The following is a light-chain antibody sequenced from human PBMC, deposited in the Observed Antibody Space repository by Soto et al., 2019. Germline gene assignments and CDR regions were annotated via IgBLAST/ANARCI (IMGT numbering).Light chain of an antibody. CDR3: QQYNSYST. CDR1: QSISNW. J-gene: IGKJ1*01. CDR2: DAS. V-gene: IGKV1-5*01. Sequence: DIQMTQSPSTLSASVGDRVTITCRASQSISNWLAWYQKKPEKAPNLLIYDASNLESGVPSRFSGSGSGTEFTLTISRLQPDDSATYYCQQYNSYSTVGQGTKVEIK.